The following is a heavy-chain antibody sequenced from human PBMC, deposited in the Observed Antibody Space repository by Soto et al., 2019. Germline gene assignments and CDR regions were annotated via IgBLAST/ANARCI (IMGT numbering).Heavy chain of an antibody. CDR2: INPNSGGT. D-gene: IGHD6-19*01. J-gene: IGHJ4*02. Sequence: EGSVKVSCKSSGYTFTGYYMHWVRQAPGQGLEWMGWINPNSGGTNYAQKFQGRVTMTRDTSISTAYMELSRLRSDDTAVYYCAREKWLDKSFDYWGQGTLVTVSS. CDR1: GYTFTGYY. V-gene: IGHV1-2*02. CDR3: AREKWLDKSFDY.